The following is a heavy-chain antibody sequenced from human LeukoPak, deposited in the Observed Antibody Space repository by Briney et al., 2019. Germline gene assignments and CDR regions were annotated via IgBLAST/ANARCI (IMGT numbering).Heavy chain of an antibody. CDR3: ARQDFGIVGASDY. D-gene: IGHD1-26*01. CDR1: GGSISSHY. J-gene: IGHJ4*02. Sequence: PSETLSLTCTVSGGSISSHYWSWIRQPPGKGLEWIGYIYYSGSTNYNPSLKSRVTISVDTSKNQFSLKLSSVTAADTAVYYCARQDFGIVGASDYWGQGTLVTVSS. V-gene: IGHV4-59*08. CDR2: IYYSGST.